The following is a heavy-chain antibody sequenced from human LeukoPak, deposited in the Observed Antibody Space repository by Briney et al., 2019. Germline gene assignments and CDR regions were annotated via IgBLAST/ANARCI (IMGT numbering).Heavy chain of an antibody. J-gene: IGHJ1*01. V-gene: IGHV3-23*01. Sequence: TGGSLRLSCAASGFTFSSYAMSWVRRAPGKGLEWVSAISGSGGSTYYADSVKGRFTISRDNSKNTLYLQMNSLRAEDTAVYYCAKAVYYYDSSGYYLEYFQHWGQGTLVTVSS. D-gene: IGHD3-22*01. CDR2: ISGSGGST. CDR3: AKAVYYYDSSGYYLEYFQH. CDR1: GFTFSSYA.